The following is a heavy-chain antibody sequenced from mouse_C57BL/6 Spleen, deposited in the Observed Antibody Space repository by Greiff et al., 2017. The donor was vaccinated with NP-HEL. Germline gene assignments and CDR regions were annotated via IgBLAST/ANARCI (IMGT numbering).Heavy chain of an antibody. V-gene: IGHV3-6*01. Sequence: EVKLVESGPGLVKPSQSLSLTCSVTGYSITSGYYWNWIRQFPGNKLEWMGYISYDGSNNYNPSLKNRISITRDTSKNQFFLKLNSVTTEDTATYYCALYDYDGPSYAMDYWGQGTSVTVSS. D-gene: IGHD2-4*01. CDR1: GYSITSGYY. CDR3: ALYDYDGPSYAMDY. J-gene: IGHJ4*01. CDR2: ISYDGSN.